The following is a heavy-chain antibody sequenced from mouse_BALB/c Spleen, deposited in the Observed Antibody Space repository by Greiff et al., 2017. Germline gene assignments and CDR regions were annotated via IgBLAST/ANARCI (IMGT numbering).Heavy chain of an antibody. D-gene: IGHD2-10*02. J-gene: IGHJ2*01. CDR2: INSNGGST. V-gene: IGHV5-6-3*01. Sequence: EVKVVESGGGLVQPGGSLKLSCAASGFTFSSYGMSWVRQTPDKRLELVATINSNGGSTYYPDSVKGRFTISRDNAKNTLYLQMSSLKSEDTAMYYCAREGYGNYLYYFDYWGQGTTLTVSS. CDR1: GFTFSSYG. CDR3: AREGYGNYLYYFDY.